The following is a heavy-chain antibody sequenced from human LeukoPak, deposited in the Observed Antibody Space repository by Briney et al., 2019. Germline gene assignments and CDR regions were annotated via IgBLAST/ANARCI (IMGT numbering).Heavy chain of an antibody. CDR3: AKNHYDYVWGGARLNWFDP. V-gene: IGHV1-2*02. J-gene: IGHJ5*02. CDR2: INPNSGGT. CDR1: GYTFTGYY. D-gene: IGHD3-16*01. Sequence: ASVKVSCKASGYTFTGYYMHWVRQAPGQGLEWMGWINPNSGGTNYAQKFQGRINVTRDTSIRTAYMELTRLRSDDTAVYYCAKNHYDYVWGGARLNWFDPWGQGTLVTVSA.